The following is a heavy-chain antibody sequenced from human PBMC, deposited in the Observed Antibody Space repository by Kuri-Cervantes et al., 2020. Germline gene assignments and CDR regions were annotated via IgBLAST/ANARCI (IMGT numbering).Heavy chain of an antibody. D-gene: IGHD6-6*01. CDR1: GYTFTDYY. CDR3: ARDVPFEYSSSSDHLYYYYGMDV. J-gene: IGHJ6*02. Sequence: ASVKVSCKASGYTFTDYYIHWVRQAPGQGPEWMGWINPNSGGTNYAQKFQGRVTMTRDTSISTAYMELSRLRSDDTAMYYCARDVPFEYSSSSDHLYYYYGMDVWGQGTTVTVSS. CDR2: INPNSGGT. V-gene: IGHV1-2*02.